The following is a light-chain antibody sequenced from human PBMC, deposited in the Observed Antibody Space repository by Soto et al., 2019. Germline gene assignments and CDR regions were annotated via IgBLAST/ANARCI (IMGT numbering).Light chain of an antibody. CDR1: QGISSA. V-gene: IGKV1-13*02. CDR3: QQFNSYPLT. CDR2: DAS. J-gene: IGKJ4*01. Sequence: AIQLTQSPSSLSASVGDRVTITCRASQGISSALAWYQQKPGKAPKLLIYDASSLESGVPSRFSGSGSGTDFTLTISSLQPEDFANYYCQQFNSYPLTFGGGTKVEIQ.